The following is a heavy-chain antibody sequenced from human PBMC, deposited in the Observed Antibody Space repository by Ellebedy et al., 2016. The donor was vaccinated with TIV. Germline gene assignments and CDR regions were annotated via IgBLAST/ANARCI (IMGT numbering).Heavy chain of an antibody. CDR3: ATDRGYFTFDY. CDR2: IKEDGSQT. J-gene: IGHJ4*02. V-gene: IGHV3-7*03. D-gene: IGHD3-9*01. CDR1: GFTFSTYW. Sequence: GESLKISCATSGFTFSTYWMAWVRQAPGKGLEWVANIKEDGSQTYYVGSVKGRFTISRDNAKNSLYLQMNSLRADDTAVYYCATDRGYFTFDYWGQGSLITVSS.